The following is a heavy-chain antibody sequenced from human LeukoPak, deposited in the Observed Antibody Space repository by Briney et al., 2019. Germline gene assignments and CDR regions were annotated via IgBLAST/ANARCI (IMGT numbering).Heavy chain of an antibody. CDR1: GDSISRSNYY. Sequence: SETLSLTCTVSGDSISRSNYYWGWIRQPPGKGLEWIGSIYYSGSTDYNPSLKSQVTMSVATSKSRFSLKVNSVTAADTAVYYCARRDRYSSGQFDHWGQGTLVTVSS. J-gene: IGHJ4*02. CDR2: IYYSGST. D-gene: IGHD5-18*01. V-gene: IGHV4-39*01. CDR3: ARRDRYSSGQFDH.